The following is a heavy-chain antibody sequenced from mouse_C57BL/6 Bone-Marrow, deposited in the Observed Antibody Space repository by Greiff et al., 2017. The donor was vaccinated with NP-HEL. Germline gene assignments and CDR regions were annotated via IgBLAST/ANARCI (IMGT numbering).Heavy chain of an antibody. D-gene: IGHD2-2*01. Sequence: EVQLQQSGPVLVKPGASVKMSCKASGYTFTDYYMNWVKQSHGKSLEWIGVINPYNGGTSYNQKFKGKATLTVDKSSSTAYMELNSLTSEDSAVYYCARSGDYYGYDGYYFDYWGQGTTLTVSS. CDR1: GYTFTDYY. CDR2: INPYNGGT. J-gene: IGHJ2*01. CDR3: ARSGDYYGYDGYYFDY. V-gene: IGHV1-19*01.